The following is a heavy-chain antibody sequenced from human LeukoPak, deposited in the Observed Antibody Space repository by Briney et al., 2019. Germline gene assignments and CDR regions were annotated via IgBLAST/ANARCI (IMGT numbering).Heavy chain of an antibody. D-gene: IGHD4/OR15-4a*01. CDR2: ISSSGTTI. CDR1: GFTFSSYE. V-gene: IGHV3-48*03. J-gene: IGHJ6*03. Sequence: GGSLRLSCAASGFTFSSYEMNWVRHAPGKGLEWVSYISSSGTTIYYGDSVKGRFTISRDNANNSLYLHMNSLRAEATAVYYCARDPPSSYGGYDYMDVSGKGTTVTVSS. CDR3: ARDPPSSYGGYDYMDV.